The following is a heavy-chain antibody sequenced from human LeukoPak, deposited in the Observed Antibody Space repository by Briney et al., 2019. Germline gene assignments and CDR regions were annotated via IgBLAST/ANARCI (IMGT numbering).Heavy chain of an antibody. CDR2: IIPIFGTA. J-gene: IGHJ4*02. CDR1: GGAFSSYA. V-gene: IGHV1-69*13. Sequence: SVKVSCKASGGAFSSYAISWVRQAPGQGLEWMGGIIPIFGTANYAQKFQGRVTITADESTSTAYMELSSLRSEDTAVYYCARGIGEYYDSSGYPGGFFDYWGQGTLVTVSS. D-gene: IGHD3-22*01. CDR3: ARGIGEYYDSSGYPGGFFDY.